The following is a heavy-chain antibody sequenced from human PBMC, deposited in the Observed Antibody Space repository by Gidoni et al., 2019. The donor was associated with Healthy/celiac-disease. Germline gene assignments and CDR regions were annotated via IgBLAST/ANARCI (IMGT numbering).Heavy chain of an antibody. CDR3: ASEGIVGATAGFDY. V-gene: IGHV3-33*01. Sequence: QVQLVESGGGVVQPGRSLRLSCAASGFTFSSYGMHWVRQAPGKGLEWVAVIWYDGSNKYYADSVKGRFTISRDNSKNTLYLQMNSLRAEDTAVYYCASEGIVGATAGFDYWGQGTLVTVSS. CDR2: IWYDGSNK. D-gene: IGHD1-26*01. J-gene: IGHJ4*02. CDR1: GFTFSSYG.